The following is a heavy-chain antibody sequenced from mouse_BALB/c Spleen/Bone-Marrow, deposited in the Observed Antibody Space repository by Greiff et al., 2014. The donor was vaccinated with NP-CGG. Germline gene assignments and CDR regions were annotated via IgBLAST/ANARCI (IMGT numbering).Heavy chain of an antibody. J-gene: IGHJ3*01. V-gene: IGHV10-1*02. CDR3: VRQNYDYAWFAY. Sequence: EVMLVESGGGLVQPKGSLKLSCAASGFTFNTYAMNWVRQAPGKGLEWVARIRGKSNNYATYYADSVKDRFTISRDDSQSMLYLQMNNLKTEDTAMYYCVRQNYDYAWFAYWGQGTLVTVSA. D-gene: IGHD2-4*01. CDR2: IRGKSNNYAT. CDR1: GFTFNTYA.